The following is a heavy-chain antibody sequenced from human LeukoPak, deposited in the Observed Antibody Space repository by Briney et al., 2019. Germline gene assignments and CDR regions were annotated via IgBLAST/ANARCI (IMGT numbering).Heavy chain of an antibody. Sequence: ASVKVSCKASGYTFTGYYMHWVRQAPGQGLEWIGWINPNSGGTNYTQKFQGRVTMTRDTSISTAYMELSRLRSDDTAVYYCARWRLYGDYEFDYWGQGTLFTVSS. D-gene: IGHD4-17*01. J-gene: IGHJ4*02. V-gene: IGHV1-2*02. CDR1: GYTFTGYY. CDR3: ARWRLYGDYEFDY. CDR2: INPNSGGT.